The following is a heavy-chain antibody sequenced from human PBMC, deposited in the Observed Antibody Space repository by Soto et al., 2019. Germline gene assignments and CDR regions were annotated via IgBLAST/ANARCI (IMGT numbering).Heavy chain of an antibody. CDR1: GYTFTNYG. D-gene: IGHD3-10*01. CDR2: INSYNGNT. J-gene: IGHJ4*02. CDR3: ARGVLDGTGDY. Sequence: QVQLVQSGPEVKKPGASVKVSCKASGYTFTNYGISWVRQDPGQGLEWMGWINSYNGNTNYAQKLQGRVTMTTDTSTTTAYMELRILRFDDTAVYYCARGVLDGTGDYWGQGTLVTVSS. V-gene: IGHV1-18*01.